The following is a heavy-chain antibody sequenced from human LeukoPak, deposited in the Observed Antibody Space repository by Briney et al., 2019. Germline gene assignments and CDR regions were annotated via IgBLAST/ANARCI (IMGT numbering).Heavy chain of an antibody. Sequence: ASVKVSCKTSGYTFTDYYIHWMRQAPGQGLEWMGWINSNSGGISYAQKFQGRVTLTRDTPARTVFMELNRLTSDDTAVYYCARTRIAARRAEFDYWGQGTVVTVSS. CDR2: INSNSGGI. CDR3: ARTRIAARRAEFDY. V-gene: IGHV1-2*02. D-gene: IGHD6-6*01. J-gene: IGHJ4*02. CDR1: GYTFTDYY.